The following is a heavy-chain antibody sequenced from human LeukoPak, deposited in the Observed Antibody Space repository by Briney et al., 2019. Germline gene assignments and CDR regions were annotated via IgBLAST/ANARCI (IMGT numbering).Heavy chain of an antibody. Sequence: GSLSLSCAASGFTFSSYWMSWVRPAPGKGLEWVANIKQDGSEKYYMDSVKGRFTISRDNAKNSLYLQMNSLRAEDTAVYYCARGQTTVTNWGQGTLVTVSS. CDR3: ARGQTTVTN. D-gene: IGHD4-17*01. V-gene: IGHV3-7*03. CDR1: GFTFSSYW. CDR2: IKQDGSEK. J-gene: IGHJ4*02.